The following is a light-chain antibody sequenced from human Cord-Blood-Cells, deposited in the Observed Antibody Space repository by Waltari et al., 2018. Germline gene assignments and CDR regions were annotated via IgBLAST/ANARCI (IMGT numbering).Light chain of an antibody. V-gene: IGKV1-5*03. CDR2: KAS. CDR1: QSISSW. CDR3: QQYNSYSWT. J-gene: IGKJ1*01. Sequence: DIQMTQSPSTLSASVGDSVTITCRASQSISSWLAWYQHKPGKAPKLLIYKASSLESGVPSRFSGSGSGTEFTLTISSLQPDDFATYYCQQYNSYSWTFGQGTKVEIK.